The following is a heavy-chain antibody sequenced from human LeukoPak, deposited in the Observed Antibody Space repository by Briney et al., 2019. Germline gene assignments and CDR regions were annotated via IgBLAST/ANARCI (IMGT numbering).Heavy chain of an antibody. Sequence: ASVKVSCKTSGYTFTGYSMHWVRQAPGQDLEWMGWINPNSGGTNYAQKFQGRLTMTRDTSISTAYMELSRLRSDDTAVYYCARITMIVADAFDIWGQGTMVTVSS. CDR2: INPNSGGT. J-gene: IGHJ3*02. D-gene: IGHD3-22*01. CDR3: ARITMIVADAFDI. CDR1: GYTFTGYS. V-gene: IGHV1-2*02.